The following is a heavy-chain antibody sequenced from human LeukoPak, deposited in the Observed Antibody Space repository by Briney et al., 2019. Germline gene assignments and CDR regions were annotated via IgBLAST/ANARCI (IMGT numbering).Heavy chain of an antibody. J-gene: IGHJ4*02. CDR1: GFTFSNAW. V-gene: IGHV3-23*01. CDR3: AKDDAWLQYGN. D-gene: IGHD5-24*01. CDR2: VSGSGGST. Sequence: GGSLRLSCAASGFTFSNAWMSWVRQAPGKGLEWVSGVSGSGGSTVYTDSVKGRFTISRDNSKGTVYLQMNSLRPEDTAVYYCAKDDAWLQYGNWGRGTLVTVSS.